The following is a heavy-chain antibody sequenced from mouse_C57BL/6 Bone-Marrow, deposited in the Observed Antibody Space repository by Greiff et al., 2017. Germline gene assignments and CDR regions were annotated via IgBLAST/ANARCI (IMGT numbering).Heavy chain of an antibody. CDR2: MHPNGGSP. V-gene: IGHV1-64*01. CDR1: GYTFTNYW. J-gene: IGHJ4*01. CDR3: ARSYDYDDYTMDY. Sequence: QVHVKQSGAELVKPGASVKLSCKASGYTFTNYWMHWVKQRPGQGLEWIGMMHPNGGSPDYNEKFKSEGTLSVDKSCRTAYMELSSLTSEDSAVYYCARSYDYDDYTMDYWGQGTSVTVSS. D-gene: IGHD2-4*01.